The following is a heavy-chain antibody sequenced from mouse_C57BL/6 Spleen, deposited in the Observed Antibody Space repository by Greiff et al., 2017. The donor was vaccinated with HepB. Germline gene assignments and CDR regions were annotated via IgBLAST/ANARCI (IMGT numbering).Heavy chain of an antibody. D-gene: IGHD6-1*01. J-gene: IGHJ4*01. CDR1: GFTFTDYY. CDR3: ARWQPDAMDY. CDR2: IRNKANGYTT. V-gene: IGHV7-3*01. Sequence: EVMLVESGGGLVQPGGSLSLSCAASGFTFTDYYMSWVRQPPGKALEWLGFIRNKANGYTTEYSASVKGRFTISRDNSQSILYLQMNALRAEDSATYYCARWQPDAMDYWGQGTSVTVSS.